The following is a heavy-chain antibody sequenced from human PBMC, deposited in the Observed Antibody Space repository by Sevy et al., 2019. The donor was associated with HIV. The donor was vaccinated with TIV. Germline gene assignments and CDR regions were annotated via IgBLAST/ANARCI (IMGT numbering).Heavy chain of an antibody. CDR3: ARGDFWSGYYYYAMDV. Sequence: SETLSLTCTVSGVFISTYYWSWIRQPAGKGLVWIGRIYTSGSTNYNPSLKSRVTMSVDTSKNQFSLKLSSVTAADTAVYYCARGDFWSGYYYYAMDVWGQGTTVTVSS. J-gene: IGHJ6*02. D-gene: IGHD3-3*01. CDR2: IYTSGST. CDR1: GVFISTYY. V-gene: IGHV4-4*07.